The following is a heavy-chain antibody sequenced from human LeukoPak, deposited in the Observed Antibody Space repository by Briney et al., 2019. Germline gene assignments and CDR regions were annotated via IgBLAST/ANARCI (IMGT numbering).Heavy chain of an antibody. Sequence: GGSLRLSCAASGFTFSDYNMRWIRQAPGKGLEWVSSISRSGSTKYYADSVKGRFTISRDNAKNSLFLQMNSLRAEDTAVYYCAKVPRGEQWLDPFDYWGQGTLVTVSS. CDR3: AKVPRGEQWLDPFDY. CDR1: GFTFSDYN. D-gene: IGHD6-19*01. J-gene: IGHJ4*02. CDR2: ISRSGSTK. V-gene: IGHV3-11*01.